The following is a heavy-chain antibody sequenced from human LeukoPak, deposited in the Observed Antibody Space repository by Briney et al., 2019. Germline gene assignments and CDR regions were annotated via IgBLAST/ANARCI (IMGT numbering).Heavy chain of an antibody. D-gene: IGHD3-22*01. CDR3: ASTHYYDSSGYTEFDY. Sequence: ASVKVSCKASGFTFTSSAVQWVRQARRQRLEWIGWIVVGSGNTNYAQKFQERVTITRDMSTSTAYMELRSLRSDDTAVYYCASTHYYDSSGYTEFDYWGQGTLVTVSS. CDR2: IVVGSGNT. CDR1: GFTFTSSA. J-gene: IGHJ4*02. V-gene: IGHV1-58*01.